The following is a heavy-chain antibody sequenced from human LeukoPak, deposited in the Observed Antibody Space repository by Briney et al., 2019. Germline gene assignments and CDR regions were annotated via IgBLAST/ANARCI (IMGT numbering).Heavy chain of an antibody. V-gene: IGHV3-7*01. CDR3: ARDWRYDFWSGYQSLFDY. Sequence: PGGSLRLSCAASGFTFSRYWMSWVRQAPGKGLEWVANIKQDGSEKYYVDSVKGRFTISRDNAKNSLYLQMNSLRAEDTAVYYCARDWRYDFWSGYQSLFDYWGQGTLVTVSS. CDR2: IKQDGSEK. J-gene: IGHJ4*02. D-gene: IGHD3-3*01. CDR1: GFTFSRYW.